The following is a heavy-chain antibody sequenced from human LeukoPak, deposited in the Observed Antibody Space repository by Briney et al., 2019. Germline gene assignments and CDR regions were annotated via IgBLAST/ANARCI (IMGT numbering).Heavy chain of an antibody. CDR1: GGTFSRYA. CDR2: IIPIFGTA. Sequence: SVKVSCKASGGTFSRYAISWVRQAPGQGLEWMGGIIPIFGTAKYTQKFQGRVTITADKSTSTAYMELSSLRSEDTAVYYCARVRAGGEMATMGYYFDYWGQGTLVTVSS. J-gene: IGHJ4*02. V-gene: IGHV1-69*06. D-gene: IGHD5-24*01. CDR3: ARVRAGGEMATMGYYFDY.